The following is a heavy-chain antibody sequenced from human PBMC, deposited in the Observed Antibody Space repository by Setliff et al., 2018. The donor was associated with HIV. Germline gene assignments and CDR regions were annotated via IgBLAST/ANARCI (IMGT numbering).Heavy chain of an antibody. CDR3: ASLYYISSWTSYFDS. Sequence: PSETLSLTCTVSPESISSNNYYWAWIRQPPGKGLEWIGCIFYHNGITYYNPSLKSRVTIAVDTSKNQFSLELSSVTASDTAVYRCASLYYISSWTSYFDSWGQGTLVTVSS. CDR2: IFYHNGIT. CDR1: PESISSNNYY. J-gene: IGHJ4*02. D-gene: IGHD3-10*01. V-gene: IGHV4-39*01.